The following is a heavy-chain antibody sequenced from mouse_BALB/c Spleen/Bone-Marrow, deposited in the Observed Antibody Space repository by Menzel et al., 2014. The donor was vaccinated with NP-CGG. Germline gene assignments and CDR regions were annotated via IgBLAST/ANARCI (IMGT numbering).Heavy chain of an antibody. CDR3: ARDRYGNYPWFAY. D-gene: IGHD2-10*02. Sequence: EVKLEESGGGLVKPGGSLKLSCAASGFTFSSYAMSWVRQSPEKRLEWVAEISSGGSYTYYPDTVTGRFTISRDNAKNTLYLKMSSLRSEDTAMYYCARDRYGNYPWFAYWGQGTLVTVSA. CDR2: ISSGGSYT. J-gene: IGHJ3*01. V-gene: IGHV5-9-4*01. CDR1: GFTFSSYA.